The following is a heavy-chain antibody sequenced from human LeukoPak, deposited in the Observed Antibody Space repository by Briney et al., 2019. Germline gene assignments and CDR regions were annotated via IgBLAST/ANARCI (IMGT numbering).Heavy chain of an antibody. Sequence: ASVKVSCKASGYTFTSYYMHWVRQAPGQGLEWMGIINPSGGSTSYAQKFQGRVTMTRDTSTSTVYMGLSSLRSEDTAEYYCARGALIAVAGTGSDYWGQGTLVTVSS. CDR3: ARGALIAVAGTGSDY. V-gene: IGHV1-46*03. D-gene: IGHD6-19*01. CDR1: GYTFTSYY. J-gene: IGHJ4*02. CDR2: INPSGGST.